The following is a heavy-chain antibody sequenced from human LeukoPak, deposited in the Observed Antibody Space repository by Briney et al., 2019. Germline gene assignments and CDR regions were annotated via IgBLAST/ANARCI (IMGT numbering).Heavy chain of an antibody. Sequence: SETLSLTCAVYGGSFSGYYWSWIRQPPGKGLEWIGYIYYSGSTYYNPSLKSRVTISVDTSKNQFSLKLSSVTAADTAVYYCARAYYYDSSGYYTNWFDPWGQGTLVTVSS. V-gene: IGHV4-30-4*08. CDR1: GGSFSGYY. D-gene: IGHD3-22*01. CDR3: ARAYYYDSSGYYTNWFDP. J-gene: IGHJ5*02. CDR2: IYYSGST.